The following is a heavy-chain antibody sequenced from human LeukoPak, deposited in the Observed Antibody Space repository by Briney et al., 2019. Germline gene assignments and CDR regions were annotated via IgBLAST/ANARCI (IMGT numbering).Heavy chain of an antibody. V-gene: IGHV3-69-1*01. D-gene: IGHD3-22*01. Sequence: ETLSLTCTVSGGSFSSSNYNWGWVRQAPGKGLEWVSSISSSSYIYYADSVKGRFTISRDNAKNSLYLQMNSLRAEDTAVYYCARDQYYYDSSGKFDPWGQGTLVTVSS. CDR3: ARDQYYYDSSGKFDP. CDR2: ISSSSYI. CDR1: GGSFSSSNYN. J-gene: IGHJ5*02.